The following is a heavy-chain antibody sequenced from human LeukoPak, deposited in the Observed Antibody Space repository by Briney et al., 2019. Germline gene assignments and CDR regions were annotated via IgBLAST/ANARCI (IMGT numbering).Heavy chain of an antibody. D-gene: IGHD1-14*01. J-gene: IGHJ5*02. Sequence: SETLSLTCTVSGDSISGYYWSWIRQPPGKGLEWIAYIHYSGSTNHCNPSLNSRVTISVDTSKNQFSLKLSSVTAADTAVYYCARDDPGRVDPWGQGTLVTVSS. CDR2: IHYSGST. V-gene: IGHV4-59*12. CDR1: GDSISGYY. CDR3: ARDDPGRVDP.